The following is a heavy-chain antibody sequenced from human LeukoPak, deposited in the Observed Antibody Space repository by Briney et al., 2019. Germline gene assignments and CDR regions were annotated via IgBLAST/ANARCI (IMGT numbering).Heavy chain of an antibody. D-gene: IGHD2-15*01. J-gene: IGHJ1*01. Sequence: PGGSLRLSSAASGFTFSNYAMTWVRQAPGKGLEWVSRTSGSGDIRLYADSVKGRFTISRSNSENTLYLHMNSLRVEDTAVYYCANYRSGGGGYYSGLEHWGQGTIVAVSS. CDR3: ANYRSGGGGYYSGLEH. V-gene: IGHV3-23*01. CDR2: TSGSGDIR. CDR1: GFTFSNYA.